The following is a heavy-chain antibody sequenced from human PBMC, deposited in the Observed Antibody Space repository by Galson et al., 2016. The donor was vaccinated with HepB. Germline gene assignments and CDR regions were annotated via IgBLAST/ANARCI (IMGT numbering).Heavy chain of an antibody. CDR2: IWNDGSYK. CDR3: AREGTNIAVAATAFDY. D-gene: IGHD6-19*01. CDR1: GFTFSDYY. Sequence: SLRLSCAASGFTFSDYYMSWVRQAPGKGLEWVALIWNDGSYKNYADSVKGRFTISRDNSKNALSLQMNSLRAEDTAVYYCAREGTNIAVAATAFDYWGQGTLVTVSS. J-gene: IGHJ4*02. V-gene: IGHV3-33*08.